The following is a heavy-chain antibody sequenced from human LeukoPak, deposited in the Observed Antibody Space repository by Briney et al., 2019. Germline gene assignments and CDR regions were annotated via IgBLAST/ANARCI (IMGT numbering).Heavy chain of an antibody. Sequence: QPGGSLRLSCAASGFTFSSYAMHWVRQAPGKGLEWVAVISYDGSNKYYADSVKGRFTISRDNSKNTLYLQMNSLRAEDTAVYYCARGRRDYTLDYWGQGTLVTVSS. CDR2: ISYDGSNK. CDR3: ARGRRDYTLDY. CDR1: GFTFSSYA. D-gene: IGHD2-2*02. J-gene: IGHJ4*02. V-gene: IGHV3-30-3*01.